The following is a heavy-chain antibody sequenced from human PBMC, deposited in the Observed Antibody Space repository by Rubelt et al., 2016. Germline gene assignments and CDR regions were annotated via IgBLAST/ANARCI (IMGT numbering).Heavy chain of an antibody. CDR3: ARRSFYGSGLWFDP. V-gene: IGHV4-39*01. D-gene: IGHD3-10*01. J-gene: IGHJ5*02. Sequence: QVQLQESGPGLVKPSETLSLTCTVSGGSISSYYWGWIRQPPGKGLEWIGSIYYTESTYYNPSLKSRVTISVDTSKNQFSLKLSSVAAADTAVYYCARRSFYGSGLWFDPWGQGTLVTVSS. CDR1: GGSISSYY. CDR2: IYYTEST.